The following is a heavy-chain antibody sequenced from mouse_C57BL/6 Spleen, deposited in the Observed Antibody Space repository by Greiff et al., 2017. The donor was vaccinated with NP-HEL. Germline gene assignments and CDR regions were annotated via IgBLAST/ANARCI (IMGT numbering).Heavy chain of an antibody. D-gene: IGHD1-1*01. CDR2: ISSGSSTI. J-gene: IGHJ1*03. CDR1: GFTFSDYG. Sequence: EVKLMESGGGLVKPGGSLKLSCAASGFTFSDYGMHWVRQAPEKGLEWVAYISSGSSTIYYADTVKGRFTISSDNAKNTLVLQMTSLRSEDTAMYYCARGRPYYYGSSSYWYFDVWGTGTTVTVSS. V-gene: IGHV5-17*01. CDR3: ARGRPYYYGSSSYWYFDV.